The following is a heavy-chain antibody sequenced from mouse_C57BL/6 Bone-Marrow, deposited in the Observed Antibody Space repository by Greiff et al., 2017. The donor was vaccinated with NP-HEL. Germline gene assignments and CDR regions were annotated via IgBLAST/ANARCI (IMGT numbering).Heavy chain of an antibody. CDR1: GYTFTSYG. CDR3: ARYIYGSSYDWYFDV. CDR2: IYPRSGNT. D-gene: IGHD1-1*01. J-gene: IGHJ1*03. Sequence: VKLQQSGAELARPGASVKLSCKASGYTFTSYGISWVKQRTGQGLEWIGEIYPRSGNTYYNEKFKGKATLTADKSSSTAYMELRSLTSEDSAVYFCARYIYGSSYDWYFDVWGTGTTVTVSS. V-gene: IGHV1-81*01.